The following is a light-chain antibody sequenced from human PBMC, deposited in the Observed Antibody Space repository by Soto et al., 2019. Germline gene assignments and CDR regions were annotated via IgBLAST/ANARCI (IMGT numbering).Light chain of an antibody. J-gene: IGKJ4*01. CDR2: DIM. CDR1: QAVSRN. Sequence: IVLTQSPASLSLSPGERATLSCRASQAVSRNLAWYQQRAGQPPRLLIYDIMNRDTGMPGRFSGSGSGTDFTLTLSSLEPEDVAVYYCQQRDNWPLTFVGGTRV. CDR3: QQRDNWPLT. V-gene: IGKV3-11*01.